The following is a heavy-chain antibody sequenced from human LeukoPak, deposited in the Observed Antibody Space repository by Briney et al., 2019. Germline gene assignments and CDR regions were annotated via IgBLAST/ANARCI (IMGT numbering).Heavy chain of an antibody. CDR3: ARGTSGWYCFDY. CDR2: TYYRSKWYN. CDR1: GDSGSSNSAG. V-gene: IGHV6-1*01. D-gene: IGHD6-19*01. J-gene: IGHJ4*02. Sequence: SQTLSLSCTISGDSGSSNSAGWNWIRQSPSRGLEWLGRTYYRSKWYNDYAVSVKSRITINADTSKNQFSLQLNSVTPEDTAVYYCARGTSGWYCFDYWGQGTLVTVSS.